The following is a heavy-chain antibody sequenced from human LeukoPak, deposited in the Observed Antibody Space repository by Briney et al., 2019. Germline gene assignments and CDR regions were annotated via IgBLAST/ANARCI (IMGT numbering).Heavy chain of an antibody. Sequence: GTSLRLSCAASGFTFSSYGMHWVRQAPGKGLEWVAVIWYVGNNEYYADSVKGRFTISRDNSKNTLYLQMNSLRAEDTAVYYCAREGGVGGNYYFDYWGQGTRVSVSS. V-gene: IGHV3-33*01. J-gene: IGHJ4*02. CDR1: GFTFSSYG. CDR3: AREGGVGGNYYFDY. D-gene: IGHD4-23*01. CDR2: IWYVGNNE.